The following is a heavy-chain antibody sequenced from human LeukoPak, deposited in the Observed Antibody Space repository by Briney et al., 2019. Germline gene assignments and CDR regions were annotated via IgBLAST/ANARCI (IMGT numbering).Heavy chain of an antibody. J-gene: IGHJ5*02. D-gene: IGHD3-10*01. CDR2: IYYSGTT. CDR3: ARDETHFYGSGSSNWFDP. Sequence: SETLSLTCSVSGGSISGYYWSWIRQPPGKGLEWIGYIYYSGTTIYNTSLKSRLTISLDTSKNQFSLNLSSVPAADTAVYYCARDETHFYGSGSSNWFDPWGQGILVTVSS. V-gene: IGHV4-59*12. CDR1: GGSISGYY.